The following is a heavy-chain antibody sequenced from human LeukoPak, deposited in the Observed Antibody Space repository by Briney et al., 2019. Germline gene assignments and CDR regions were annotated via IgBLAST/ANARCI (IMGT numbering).Heavy chain of an antibody. V-gene: IGHV3-7*01. D-gene: IGHD3/OR15-3a*01. CDR1: GFTFSRHW. CDR2: IKQDGSEK. J-gene: IGHJ4*02. Sequence: GGSLRLSCAASGFTFSRHWMSWVRQAPGKGLEWVANIKQDGSEKYYVDSVKGRFTISRDNAKNSLYLQMNSLRAEDTAVYFCAREDFWTGYYTGMEFDYWGQGTLVTAS. CDR3: AREDFWTGYYTGMEFDY.